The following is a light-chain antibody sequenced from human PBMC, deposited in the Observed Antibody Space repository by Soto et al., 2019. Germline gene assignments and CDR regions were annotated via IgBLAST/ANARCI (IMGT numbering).Light chain of an antibody. CDR3: SSYTSSSTYV. Sequence: QSALTQPASVSGSPGQSITISCTGTSSDVGSYNYVSWYQQHSGKAPKLIIYDVSNRPSGVSNRFSGSKSGNTASLTISGLQAEDEADYYCSSYTSSSTYVFGTGTKLTVL. V-gene: IGLV2-14*01. CDR1: SSDVGSYNY. J-gene: IGLJ1*01. CDR2: DVS.